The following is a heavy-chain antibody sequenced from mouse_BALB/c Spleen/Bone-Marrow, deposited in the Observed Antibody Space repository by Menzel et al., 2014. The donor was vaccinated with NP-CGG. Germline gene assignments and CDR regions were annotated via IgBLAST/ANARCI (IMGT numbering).Heavy chain of an antibody. CDR3: AREATVVAKDYFDY. D-gene: IGHD1-1*01. Sequence: EVNLVESGGGLVQPGGSRKLSCAASGFTFNSFGMHWVRQAPEKGLEWVAYISSGSSTIYYADTVKGRFTISRDNPKNTLFLQMTSLRSEDTAMYYCAREATVVAKDYFDYWGQGTTLTVSS. V-gene: IGHV5-17*02. CDR1: GFTFNSFG. J-gene: IGHJ2*01. CDR2: ISSGSSTI.